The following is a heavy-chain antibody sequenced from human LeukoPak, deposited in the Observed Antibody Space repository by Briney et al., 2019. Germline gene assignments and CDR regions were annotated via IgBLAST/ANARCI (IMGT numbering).Heavy chain of an antibody. J-gene: IGHJ5*02. D-gene: IGHD2-2*01. V-gene: IGHV1-46*03. Sequence: ASVEVSCKASGYTFTSYYMHWVRQAPGQGLEWMGIINPSGGSTSYAQKFQGRVTMTRDTSTSTVYMELSSLRSEDTAVYYCARDLSRYCSSTSCSVSWGQGTLVTVSS. CDR1: GYTFTSYY. CDR2: INPSGGST. CDR3: ARDLSRYCSSTSCSVS.